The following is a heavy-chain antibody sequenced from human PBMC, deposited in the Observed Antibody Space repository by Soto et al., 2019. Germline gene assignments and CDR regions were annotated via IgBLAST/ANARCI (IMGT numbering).Heavy chain of an antibody. J-gene: IGHJ4*02. CDR1: GFTFSSYS. Sequence: GGSLRLSCAASGFTFSSYSMNWVRQAPGKGLEWVSYISSSSSTIYYADSVKGRFTISRDNAKNSLYLQMNSLRDEDTAVYYCARDPRSGYCSGGSCYSVDWGQGTLVTVSS. CDR2: ISSSSSTI. CDR3: ARDPRSGYCSGGSCYSVD. D-gene: IGHD2-15*01. V-gene: IGHV3-48*02.